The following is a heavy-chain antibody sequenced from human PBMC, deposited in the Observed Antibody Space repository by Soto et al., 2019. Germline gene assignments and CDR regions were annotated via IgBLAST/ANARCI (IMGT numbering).Heavy chain of an antibody. J-gene: IGHJ6*02. Sequence: GASVKVSCKASGGTFISYAISWVRQAPGQGLEWMGWIIPIFGGANYAQKFQVRVTITADESTSTAYMEMSSLRSDDTAVYYCARDLQGRLGYYYYGMDVWGQGTTVTVSS. CDR1: GGTFISYA. CDR3: ARDLQGRLGYYYYGMDV. CDR2: IIPIFGGA. D-gene: IGHD3-16*01. V-gene: IGHV1-69*13.